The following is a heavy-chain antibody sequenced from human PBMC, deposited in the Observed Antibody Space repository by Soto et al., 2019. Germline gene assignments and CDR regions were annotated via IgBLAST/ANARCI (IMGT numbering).Heavy chain of an antibody. V-gene: IGHV3-30-3*01. D-gene: IGHD4-17*01. CDR2: ISYDGSNK. J-gene: IGHJ4*02. CDR1: GFTFSSYA. Sequence: QVQLVESGGGVVQPGRSLRLSCAASGFTFSSYAMHWVRQAPGKGLEWVAVISYDGSNKYYADSVKGRFTISRDNSKNTLYLQMNILRAEDTAVYYFAIAYGDSDLSVDYWGQGTLVTVSS. CDR3: AIAYGDSDLSVDY.